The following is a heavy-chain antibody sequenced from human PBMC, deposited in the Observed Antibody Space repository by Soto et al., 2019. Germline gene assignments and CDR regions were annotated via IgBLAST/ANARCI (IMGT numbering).Heavy chain of an antibody. Sequence: EVQLVESGGGLVQPGGSLRLSCAASGFTVSSNYMSWVRQAPGKGLGWVSVIYSGGSTYYADSVKGRFTISRDNSKNTLYLQMNSLRAEDTAVYYCARDAVCSGGSCYSWGQGTLVTVSS. J-gene: IGHJ4*02. D-gene: IGHD2-15*01. CDR2: IYSGGST. CDR3: ARDAVCSGGSCYS. V-gene: IGHV3-66*01. CDR1: GFTVSSNY.